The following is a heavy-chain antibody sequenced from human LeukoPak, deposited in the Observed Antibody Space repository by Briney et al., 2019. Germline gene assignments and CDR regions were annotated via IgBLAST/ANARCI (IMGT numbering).Heavy chain of an antibody. D-gene: IGHD4-17*01. Sequence: SETLSLTCVLHGGSFIGYYWSWIRPPPGKGLEWSGEINHSGSTNYNTSLKSRVTMAEDTSNNQLSLNVTSVTAADTAVYYCARGRGTVTTFKDYYFGLDVWGQGTTVTVSS. J-gene: IGHJ6*02. CDR3: ARGRGTVTTFKDYYFGLDV. V-gene: IGHV4-34*01. CDR1: GGSFIGYY. CDR2: INHSGST.